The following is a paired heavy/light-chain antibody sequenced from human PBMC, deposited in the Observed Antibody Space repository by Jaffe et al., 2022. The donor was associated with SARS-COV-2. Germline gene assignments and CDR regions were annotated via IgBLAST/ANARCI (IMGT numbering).Heavy chain of an antibody. Sequence: QVQLVQSGAEVKKPGASVKVSCKASGYTFTSYDINWVRQATGQGLEWMGWMNPNSGNTGYAQKFQGRVTMTRNTSISTAYMELSSLRSEDTAVYYCARGPQIVLMVYAIQTPSYWYFDLWGRGTLVTVSS. V-gene: IGHV1-8*01. CDR3: ARGPQIVLMVYAIQTPSYWYFDL. D-gene: IGHD2-8*01. J-gene: IGHJ2*01. CDR1: GYTFTSYD. CDR2: MNPNSGNT.
Light chain of an antibody. Sequence: SYELTQPPSVSVSPGQTASITCSGDKLGDKYACWYQQKPGQSPVLVIYQDSKRPSGIPERFSGSNSGNTATLTISGTQAMDEADYYCQAWDSSTLVVFGGGTKLTVL. CDR2: QDS. J-gene: IGLJ2*01. CDR1: KLGDKY. V-gene: IGLV3-1*01. CDR3: QAWDSSTLVV.